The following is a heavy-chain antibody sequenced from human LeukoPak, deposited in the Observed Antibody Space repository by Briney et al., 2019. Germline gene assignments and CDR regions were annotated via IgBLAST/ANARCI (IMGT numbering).Heavy chain of an antibody. D-gene: IGHD6-13*01. CDR2: IRYDGSEK. V-gene: IGHV3-30*02. J-gene: IGHJ4*02. Sequence: GGSLRLSCAASGFMFNSYDMQWVRQSPGKGLEWVTFIRYDGSEKYYADSVEGRFTISRDDSKNTLYLQMNSLRSEDTAVYYCATSVTGFSSRFYYWGQGTLVTVSS. CDR3: ATSVTGFSSRFYY. CDR1: GFMFNSYD.